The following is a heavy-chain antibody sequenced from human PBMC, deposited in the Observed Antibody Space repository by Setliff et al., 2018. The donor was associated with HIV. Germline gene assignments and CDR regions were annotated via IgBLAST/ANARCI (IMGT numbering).Heavy chain of an antibody. CDR1: GDSVSSNTAA. J-gene: IGHJ4*02. D-gene: IGHD3-9*01. CDR2: TYYRSKWYN. V-gene: IGHV6-1*01. CDR3: AKTIGRYFDIFDN. Sequence: SETLSLTCAISGDSVSSNTAAWNWIRQSPSRGLEWLGRTYYRSKWYNDYAVSVKSRITISPDTSKNQFSLRLNSVTPEDTAVYYCAKTIGRYFDIFDNWGQGTLVTVSS.